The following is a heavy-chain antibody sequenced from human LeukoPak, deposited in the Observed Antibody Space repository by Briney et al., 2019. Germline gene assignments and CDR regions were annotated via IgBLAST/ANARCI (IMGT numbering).Heavy chain of an antibody. D-gene: IGHD3-10*01. CDR2: IYYSGST. CDR1: GGSIIITTHY. Sequence: SETLSLTCTVSGGSIIITTHYWGWIRQSPGRGLEWIGSIYYSGSTYYNPSLKSRVTISVDTSKNQFSLKLSSVTAADTAVYYCARQDVLLWFGEFSGPIDYWGQGTLVTVSS. J-gene: IGHJ4*02. CDR3: ARQDVLLWFGEFSGPIDY. V-gene: IGHV4-39*01.